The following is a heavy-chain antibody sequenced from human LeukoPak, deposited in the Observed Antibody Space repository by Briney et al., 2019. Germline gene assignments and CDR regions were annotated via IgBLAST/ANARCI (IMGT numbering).Heavy chain of an antibody. J-gene: IGHJ4*02. CDR3: ARPTYYDFWSGYPGGYYFDY. D-gene: IGHD3-3*01. Sequence: SETLSLTCAVYGGSFSGYYWSWIRQPPGKGLEWIGEINHSGSTNYNPSLKSRVTISVDTSKNQFSLKLSSVTAADTAVYYCARPTYYDFWSGYPGGYYFDYWGQGTLVTVSS. V-gene: IGHV4-34*01. CDR1: GGSFSGYY. CDR2: INHSGST.